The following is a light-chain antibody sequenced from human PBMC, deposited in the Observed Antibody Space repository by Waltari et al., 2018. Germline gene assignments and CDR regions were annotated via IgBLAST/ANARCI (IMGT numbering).Light chain of an antibody. Sequence: EIVMTQSPATLSVSPGERATLSCRASQSVNSNLAWYQQKPGQAPRLLIYGASPRATGIPARFSGSGSGTEFTLTITNLQSEDSAVYFCQHYNIRPLTFGGGTKVAI. CDR3: QHYNIRPLT. J-gene: IGKJ4*01. CDR1: QSVNSN. V-gene: IGKV3-15*01. CDR2: GAS.